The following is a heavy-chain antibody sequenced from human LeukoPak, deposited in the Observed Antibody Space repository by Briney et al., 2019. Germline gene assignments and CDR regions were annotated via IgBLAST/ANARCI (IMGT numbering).Heavy chain of an antibody. CDR3: ARGRYDDA. Sequence: PGGSLRLSCAASGFTFSSYAMHWVRQAPGKGLEWVAVISYDGSNKYYADSVKGRFTISRDNSKNTLYLQMNSLRAEDTAVYYCARGRYDDAWGQGTLVTVSS. J-gene: IGHJ5*02. CDR2: ISYDGSNK. D-gene: IGHD3-3*01. V-gene: IGHV3-30*04. CDR1: GFTFSSYA.